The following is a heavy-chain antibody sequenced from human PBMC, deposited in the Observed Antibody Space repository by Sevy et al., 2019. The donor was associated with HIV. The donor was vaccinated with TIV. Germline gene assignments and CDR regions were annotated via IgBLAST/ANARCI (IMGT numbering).Heavy chain of an antibody. V-gene: IGHV3-33*01. CDR2: IWTDGAYQ. J-gene: IGHJ4*02. CDR1: GFTVSNYA. Sequence: GESLKISCAATGFTVSNYAMHWVRQAPGKGMEWVAIIWTDGAYQYHGDSVKGRFTISRDNSKNTLYLQMNNVRVEDTAVYYCARGGYYYDNAAYYALDSWGQGTLVTVSS. D-gene: IGHD3-22*01. CDR3: ARGGYYYDNAAYYALDS.